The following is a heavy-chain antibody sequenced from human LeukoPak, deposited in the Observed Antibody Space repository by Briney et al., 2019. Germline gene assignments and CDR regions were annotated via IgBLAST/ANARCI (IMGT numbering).Heavy chain of an antibody. J-gene: IGHJ3*02. D-gene: IGHD1-14*01. CDR3: TNFKPPAPDALDI. V-gene: IGHV3-48*01. Sequence: PGGSLRLSCAASGFTFSTYSMNWVRQAPGRGLEWLSYISGGGGAIYYADSVKGRFTISRDNAKNSVSLQMNSLRAEDTAVYYCTNFKPPAPDALDIWGQRTMITVSS. CDR1: GFTFSTYS. CDR2: ISGGGGAI.